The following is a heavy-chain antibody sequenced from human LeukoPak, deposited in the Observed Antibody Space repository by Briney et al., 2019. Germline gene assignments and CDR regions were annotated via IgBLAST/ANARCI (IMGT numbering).Heavy chain of an antibody. J-gene: IGHJ4*02. CDR2: IRYDGSNK. CDR1: GFTFSTYG. CDR3: AKVVKGGRVVTAVDY. V-gene: IGHV3-30*02. Sequence: PGGSLRLSCAASGFTFSTYGMHWVRQAPGKGLEGVAFIRYDGSNKYYADSVKGRFTISRDNSKNTLYLQMNSLRAEDTAVYYCAKVVKGGRVVTAVDYWGQGTLVTVSS. D-gene: IGHD2-21*02.